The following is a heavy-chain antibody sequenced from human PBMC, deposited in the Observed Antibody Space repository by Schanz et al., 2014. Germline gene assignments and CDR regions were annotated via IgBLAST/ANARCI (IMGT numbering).Heavy chain of an antibody. CDR3: ARGAGGGSGTYYGAYYNYYYMDV. CDR2: VFHSGIS. CDR1: GVSITTSNW. J-gene: IGHJ6*03. Sequence: QVQLQESGPGLVKPSATLTLTCDVSGVSITTSNWWSWVRQPPGKGLEWIGEVFHSGISNSNPSLKTRVTISLDKSKNQFSMKLKSVTAADTAVYYCARGAGGGSGTYYGAYYNYYYMDVWGKGTTVTVSS. V-gene: IGHV4-4*02. D-gene: IGHD3-10*01.